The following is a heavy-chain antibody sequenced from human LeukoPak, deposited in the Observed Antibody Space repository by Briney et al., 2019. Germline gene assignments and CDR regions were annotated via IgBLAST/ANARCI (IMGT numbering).Heavy chain of an antibody. Sequence: PSETLSLTCTVSGGSISSSSYYWGWIRQPPGKGLEWIGIIYYSGSTYYNPSLKSRVTISVDTSKNQFSLKLSSVTAADTAVYYCARDGMYSGSYYVGYYYYYGMDVWGQGTTVTVSS. CDR3: ARDGMYSGSYYVGYYYYYGMDV. J-gene: IGHJ6*02. D-gene: IGHD1-26*01. CDR1: GGSISSSSYY. V-gene: IGHV4-39*07. CDR2: IYYSGST.